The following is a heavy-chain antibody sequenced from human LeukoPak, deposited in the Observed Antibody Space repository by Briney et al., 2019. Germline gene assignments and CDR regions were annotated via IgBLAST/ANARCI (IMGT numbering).Heavy chain of an antibody. J-gene: IGHJ4*02. V-gene: IGHV3-11*01. Sequence: PGGSLRLSCAASGFTFSDYYMSWIRQAPGKGLEWVSYIGGSGATIYYADSVKGRFTISRDNSKNTLFLQMNSLRAEDTAVYYCATGRGSGSYRFDYWGQGTLVTVSS. D-gene: IGHD3-10*01. CDR1: GFTFSDYY. CDR3: ATGRGSGSYRFDY. CDR2: IGGSGATI.